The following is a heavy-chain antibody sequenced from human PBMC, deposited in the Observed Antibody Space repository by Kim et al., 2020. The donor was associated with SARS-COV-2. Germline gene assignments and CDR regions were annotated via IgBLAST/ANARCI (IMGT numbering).Heavy chain of an antibody. D-gene: IGHD4-17*01. J-gene: IGHJ4*02. Sequence: SETLSLTCTVSGGSISSGSYYWSWIRQPAGKGLEWIGRIYTSGSTNYNPSLKSRVTISVDTSKNQFSLKLSSVTAADTAVYYCARGWDYGGTNWGQGTLVTVSS. CDR3: ARGWDYGGTN. V-gene: IGHV4-61*02. CDR1: GGSISSGSYY. CDR2: IYTSGST.